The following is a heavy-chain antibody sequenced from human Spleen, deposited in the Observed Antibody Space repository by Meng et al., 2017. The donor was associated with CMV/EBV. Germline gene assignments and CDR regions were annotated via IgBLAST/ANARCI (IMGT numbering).Heavy chain of an antibody. CDR2: IRYDGSNK. CDR1: GFTFSSYG. CDR3: AKGRENHG. J-gene: IGHJ4*02. V-gene: IGHV3-30*02. Sequence: VERVEAGGGVVQPGGSLRLSCAASGFTFSSYGMHWVRQAPGKGLEWVAFIRYDGSNKYYADSVKGRFTISRDNSKNTLYLQMNSLRAEDTAVYYCAKGRENHGWGQGTLVTVSS. D-gene: IGHD1-14*01.